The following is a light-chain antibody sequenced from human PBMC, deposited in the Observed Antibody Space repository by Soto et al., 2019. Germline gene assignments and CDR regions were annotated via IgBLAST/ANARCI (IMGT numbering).Light chain of an antibody. CDR3: QQTFSHLLS. CDR1: QGISSY. V-gene: IGKV1-9*01. CDR2: AAS. Sequence: DIQLTQSPSFLSASVGDRVTITCRASQGISSYLAWYQQKPGKAPKLLIYAASTLQSGVPSRFSGSGSGTEFTLTISSLQPEDFATYYCQQTFSHLLSFGGGTTVEIK. J-gene: IGKJ4*01.